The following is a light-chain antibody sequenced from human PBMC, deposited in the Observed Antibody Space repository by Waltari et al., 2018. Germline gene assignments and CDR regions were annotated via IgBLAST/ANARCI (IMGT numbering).Light chain of an antibody. CDR1: SSSIGAGYD. V-gene: IGLV1-40*01. CDR2: GNN. Sequence: QSVLTQPPSVSGAPGQRVTISCPGSSSSIGAGYDVNWYQQLPGTAPKLLSYGNNNRPSGVPDRFSGSKSGTSASLAITGLQAEDEADYYCQSYDSSLSGSVFGGGTILTVL. J-gene: IGLJ2*01. CDR3: QSYDSSLSGSV.